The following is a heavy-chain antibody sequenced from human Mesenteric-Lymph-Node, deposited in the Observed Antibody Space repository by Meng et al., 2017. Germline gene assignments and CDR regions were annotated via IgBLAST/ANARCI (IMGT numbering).Heavy chain of an antibody. CDR3: ARTRDDSGSYLTY. D-gene: IGHD3-10*01. CDR1: GYTFTSYY. CDR2: INPNSGGP. Sequence: ASVKVSCKASGYTFTSYYMHWVRQAPGQGPEWMAWINPNSGGPTYAQKFQGRVTMTWETSITTAYMELSRLTSDDTAIYYCARTRDDSGSYLTYWGQGTMVTVSS. J-gene: IGHJ4*02. V-gene: IGHV1-2*02.